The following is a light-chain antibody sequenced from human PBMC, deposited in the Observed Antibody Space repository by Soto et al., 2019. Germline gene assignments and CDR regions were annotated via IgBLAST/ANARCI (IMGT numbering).Light chain of an antibody. CDR3: QESYSTPLT. CDR1: QSISRY. V-gene: IGKV1-39*01. CDR2: GAS. Sequence: DIQMTQSPSSLSASVGDRVTITCRTSQSISRYLNWYAQKPGRAPKLLIYGASTLDSGVPSRFSGSGSGTDFTLTINNLQPEDFASYFCQESYSTPLTFGGGTKVDIK. J-gene: IGKJ4*01.